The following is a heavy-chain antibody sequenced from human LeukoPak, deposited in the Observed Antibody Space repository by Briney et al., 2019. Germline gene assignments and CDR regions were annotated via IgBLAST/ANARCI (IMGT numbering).Heavy chain of an antibody. V-gene: IGHV4-39*01. CDR1: GGSIGSSAYY. CDR2: ISHSGST. CDR3: VRRLGGTSNLDY. Sequence: SETLSLTCTVSGGSIGSSAYYWGWIRQPPGKGLEWIAYISHSGSTQYNPSLKSRVIISVDRSMNQLSLKSSSVTAADTAMYYCVRRLGGTSNLDYWGQGALVTVSS. J-gene: IGHJ4*02. D-gene: IGHD2-15*01.